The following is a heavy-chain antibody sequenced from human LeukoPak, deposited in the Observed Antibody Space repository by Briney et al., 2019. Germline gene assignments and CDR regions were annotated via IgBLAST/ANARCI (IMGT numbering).Heavy chain of an antibody. CDR1: GYTFTSYG. J-gene: IGHJ4*02. V-gene: IGHV1-18*01. Sequence: ASVKVSCKASGYTFTSYGISWVRQAPGQGLEWTGWISAYNGNTNYAQKLQGRVTMTTDTSTSTAYMELRSLRSDDTAVYYCARGGYYDFWSGYSPLYYFDYWGQGTLVTVSS. D-gene: IGHD3-3*01. CDR2: ISAYNGNT. CDR3: ARGGYYDFWSGYSPLYYFDY.